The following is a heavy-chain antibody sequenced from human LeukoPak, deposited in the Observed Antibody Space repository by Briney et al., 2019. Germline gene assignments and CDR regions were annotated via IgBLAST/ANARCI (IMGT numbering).Heavy chain of an antibody. Sequence: SETLSLTCTVSGGSISSSSYYWGWIRQPPGKGLEWIGSIYYSGSTYYNPSLKSRVTISVDTSKNQFSLKLSSVTAADTAVYYCARHPLADSGSYPGYWGQGTLVTVSS. J-gene: IGHJ4*02. CDR1: GGSISSSSYY. D-gene: IGHD1-26*01. CDR2: IYYSGST. V-gene: IGHV4-39*01. CDR3: ARHPLADSGSYPGY.